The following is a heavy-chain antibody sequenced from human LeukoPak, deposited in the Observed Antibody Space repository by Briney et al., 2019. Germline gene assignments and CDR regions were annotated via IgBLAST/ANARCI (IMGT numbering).Heavy chain of an antibody. Sequence: GGSLRLSCAASGFTFSSYSMNWVRQAPGKGLEWVSYISSSSSTIYYADSVKGRFTISRDNAKNSLYLQMSSLRAEDTAVYFCARDRLSYDSSGYYDYWGQGALVTVSS. V-gene: IGHV3-48*01. CDR3: ARDRLSYDSSGYYDY. CDR2: ISSSSSTI. CDR1: GFTFSSYS. D-gene: IGHD3-22*01. J-gene: IGHJ4*02.